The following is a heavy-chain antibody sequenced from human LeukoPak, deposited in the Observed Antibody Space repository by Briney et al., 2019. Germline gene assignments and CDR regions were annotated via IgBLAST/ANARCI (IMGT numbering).Heavy chain of an antibody. J-gene: IGHJ4*02. V-gene: IGHV1-8*01. Sequence: ASVKASCKASGYTFTSYDINWVRQATGQGLEWMGWMNPDSGNTGYAQKFQGRITLTRDTSISTAYMELSSLRSEDTAVYYCARNVPRTGDFYYWGQGTLVTVSS. CDR2: MNPDSGNT. CDR1: GYTFTSYD. CDR3: ARNVPRTGDFYY. D-gene: IGHD7-27*01.